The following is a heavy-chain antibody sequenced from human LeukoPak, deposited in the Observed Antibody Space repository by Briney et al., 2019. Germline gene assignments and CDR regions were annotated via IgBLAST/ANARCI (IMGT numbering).Heavy chain of an antibody. CDR3: ASFDFSTVKRYDYFDP. CDR1: GFTFSRYD. Sequence: GGSLRLSFVVSGFTFSRYDFNWVRQSPGKGLGWGAVISYDGRNTFYADSVKGRFIISRDNSKNTLYLQMNRLRTEDTAVYFCASFDFSTVKRYDYFDPWGQGTLVAVS. D-gene: IGHD3/OR15-3a*01. CDR2: ISYDGRNT. J-gene: IGHJ5*02. V-gene: IGHV3-30*03.